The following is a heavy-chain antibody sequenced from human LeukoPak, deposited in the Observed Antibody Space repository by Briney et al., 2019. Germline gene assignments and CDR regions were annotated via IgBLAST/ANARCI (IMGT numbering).Heavy chain of an antibody. Sequence: GGSLRLSCAASGFTFGSYSMNWVRQAPGKGLEWVSSISSSSSYIYYADSVKGRFTISRDNAKNSLYLQMNSLRAEDTAVYYCARDTDDGSGSYSRGWGQGTLVTVSS. V-gene: IGHV3-21*01. J-gene: IGHJ4*02. D-gene: IGHD3-10*01. CDR1: GFTFGSYS. CDR3: ARDTDDGSGSYSRG. CDR2: ISSSSSYI.